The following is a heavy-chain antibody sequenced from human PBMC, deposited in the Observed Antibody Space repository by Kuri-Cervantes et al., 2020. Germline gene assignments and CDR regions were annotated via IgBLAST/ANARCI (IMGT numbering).Heavy chain of an antibody. CDR1: GFTFSNAW. V-gene: IGHV3-30*18. Sequence: GGSLRLSCAASGFTFSNAWMSWVRQAPGKGLEWVAVISYDGSNKYYADSVKGRFTITRDNSKNTLYLQMNSLRAEDTAVYYCAKDRSSGCLDYWGQGTLVTVSS. J-gene: IGHJ4*02. D-gene: IGHD6-19*01. CDR2: ISYDGSNK. CDR3: AKDRSSGCLDY.